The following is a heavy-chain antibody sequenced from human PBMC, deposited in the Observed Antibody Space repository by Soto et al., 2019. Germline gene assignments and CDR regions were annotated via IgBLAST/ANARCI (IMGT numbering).Heavy chain of an antibody. CDR3: ARGKSSSSSYYYYALDV. D-gene: IGHD3-10*01. V-gene: IGHV1-69*05. CDR2: IIPIFGLG. Sequence: GASVKVSCKASGGTFNNYAISWVRQAPGQGLEWVGGIIPIFGLGNYAQKFRDRVTITTDETWSTAYMEMSSLRSEDTAIYFCARGKSSSSSYYYYALDVWGQGTTVTVSS. CDR1: GGTFNNYA. J-gene: IGHJ6*02.